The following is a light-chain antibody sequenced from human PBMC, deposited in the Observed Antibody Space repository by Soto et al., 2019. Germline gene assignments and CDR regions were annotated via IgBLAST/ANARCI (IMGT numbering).Light chain of an antibody. J-gene: IGKJ1*01. V-gene: IGKV1-5*03. CDR1: QSINW. Sequence: DIQLAQSPSTLSASVRDRITITCRATQSINWLAWYQQKPGKAPKLLIFEASRLESGVPSRFSGSGSGTEFTLTISRLQPDDFGTYYCQHYDTYSPMWTFGQGTKVDVK. CDR3: QHYDTYSPMWT. CDR2: EAS.